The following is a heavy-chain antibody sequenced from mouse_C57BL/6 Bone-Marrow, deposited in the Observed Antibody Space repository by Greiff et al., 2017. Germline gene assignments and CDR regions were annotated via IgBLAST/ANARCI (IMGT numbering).Heavy chain of an antibody. CDR3: ARSYYGRGDY. CDR1: GYSITSGYY. V-gene: IGHV3-6*01. D-gene: IGHD1-1*01. Sequence: EVQLQQSGPGLVKPSQSLSLTCSVTGYSITSGYYWNWIRQFPGNKLEWMGYISYDGSNNYNPSLKNRISITRDTSKNQFFLKLNSVTTEDTATYYCARSYYGRGDYWGQGTTLTVSS. J-gene: IGHJ2*01. CDR2: ISYDGSN.